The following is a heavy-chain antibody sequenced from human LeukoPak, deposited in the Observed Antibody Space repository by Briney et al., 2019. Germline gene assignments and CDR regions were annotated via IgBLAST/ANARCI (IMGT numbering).Heavy chain of an antibody. CDR3: ARESEVDTAMVTDY. V-gene: IGHV4-39*02. CDR2: IYYSGST. Sequence: SETLSLTCTVSGGSISSSSYYWGWIRQPPGKGLEWIGSIYYSGSTYYNPSLKSRVTISVDTSKNQFSLKLSSVTAADTAVYYCARESEVDTAMVTDYWGQGTLVTVSS. CDR1: GGSISSSSYY. J-gene: IGHJ4*02. D-gene: IGHD5-18*01.